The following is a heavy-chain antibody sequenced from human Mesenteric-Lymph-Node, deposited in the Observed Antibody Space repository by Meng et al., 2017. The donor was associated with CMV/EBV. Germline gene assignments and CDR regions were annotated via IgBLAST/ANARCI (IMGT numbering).Heavy chain of an antibody. J-gene: IGHJ6*02. CDR1: GGSISSYY. Sequence: SETLSLTCTLSGGSISSYYWNWIRQPRGKGLEWIGYIYYIGNTVYNPSLKSRVTISIDTSKNQFSLELTSVTAADTAVYYCARAAGGSYYDFWSGYYNYYYYGMDVWGQGTTVTVSS. D-gene: IGHD3-3*01. CDR2: IYYIGNT. CDR3: ARAAGGSYYDFWSGYYNYYYYGMDV. V-gene: IGHV4-59*01.